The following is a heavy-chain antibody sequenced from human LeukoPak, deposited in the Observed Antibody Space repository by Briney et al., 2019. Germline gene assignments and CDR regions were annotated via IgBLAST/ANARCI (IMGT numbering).Heavy chain of an antibody. CDR3: ARDHSPSSGYKYFDY. CDR1: GYTFTSYG. D-gene: IGHD3-22*01. Sequence: ASVKVSFKASGYTFTSYGITWVRQAPGQGLEWMGWISGYSGSTNYAQKFQGRVTVTTDTSTSTAYMDLRSLTSDDTALYYCARDHSPSSGYKYFDYWGQGTLVTVSS. CDR2: ISGYSGST. V-gene: IGHV1-18*01. J-gene: IGHJ4*02.